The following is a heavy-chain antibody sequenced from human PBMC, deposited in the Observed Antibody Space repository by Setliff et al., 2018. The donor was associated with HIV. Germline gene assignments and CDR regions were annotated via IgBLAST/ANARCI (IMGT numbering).Heavy chain of an antibody. Sequence: SETLSLTCTVSGGSISSSNYYWGWIRQPPGKGLEWIGSFSYSGSTYYNPSLKSRVTISVDTSKNQFSLKLSSVTAADTAVYYCARDAGYCGGDCYPMVLDVWGKGTTVTVSS. D-gene: IGHD2-21*01. CDR1: GGSISSSNYY. J-gene: IGHJ6*04. CDR3: ARDAGYCGGDCYPMVLDV. V-gene: IGHV4-39*07. CDR2: FSYSGST.